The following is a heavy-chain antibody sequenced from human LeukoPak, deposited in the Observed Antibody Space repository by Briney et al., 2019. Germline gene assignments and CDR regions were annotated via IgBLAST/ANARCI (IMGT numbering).Heavy chain of an antibody. D-gene: IGHD1-26*01. Sequence: GGSLRLSCAASGFTFSSYWMSWVRRAPGKGLEWVANIKQDGSEKYYVDSVKGRFTISRDNAKNSLYLQMNSLRAEDAAVYYCARQYGTKYFQHWGQGTLVTVSS. CDR3: ARQYGTKYFQH. CDR1: GFTFSSYW. J-gene: IGHJ1*01. CDR2: IKQDGSEK. V-gene: IGHV3-7*03.